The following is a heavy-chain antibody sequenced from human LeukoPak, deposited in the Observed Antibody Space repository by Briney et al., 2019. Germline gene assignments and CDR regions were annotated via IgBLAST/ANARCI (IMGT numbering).Heavy chain of an antibody. CDR2: IYYSGST. CDR3: ARQLRYYGSGSYVDY. CDR1: GGSISSYY. J-gene: IGHJ4*02. Sequence: SETLSLTCTVSGGSISSYYWSWIRQPPGKGLEWIGYIYYSGSTNYNPSLKSRVTISVDTSKNQFSLKLSSVTAADTAVYYCARQLRYYGSGSYVDYWGQGTLVTVSS. D-gene: IGHD3-10*01. V-gene: IGHV4-59*08.